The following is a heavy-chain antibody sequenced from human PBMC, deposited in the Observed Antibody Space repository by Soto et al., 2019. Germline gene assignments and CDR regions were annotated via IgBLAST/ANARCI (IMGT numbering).Heavy chain of an antibody. Sequence: TLSLTCRPSGGSITGAYYWNWIRQHPGKGLEWIGSIHYRGSTYYNPSLKTRITISLDRSNNQFSLNLSSVTAADTAVYYCARVRDSFGLDVWGQGTTVTVSS. D-gene: IGHD2-15*01. J-gene: IGHJ6*02. CDR3: ARVRDSFGLDV. CDR2: IHYRGST. CDR1: GGSITGAYY. V-gene: IGHV4-31*03.